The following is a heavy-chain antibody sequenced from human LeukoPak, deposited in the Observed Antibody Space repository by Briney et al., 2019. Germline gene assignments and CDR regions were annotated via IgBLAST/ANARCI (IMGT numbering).Heavy chain of an antibody. CDR1: GGSISSYY. V-gene: IGHV4-59*08. J-gene: IGHJ4*02. CDR2: IYYSGST. CDR3: ASQVRYYYDSSGYYDY. Sequence: SETLSLTCTVSGGSISSYYWSWIRQPPGKGLEWIGYIYYSGSTNYNPSLKSRVTISVDTSKNQFSLKLSSVTAADTAVYYCASQVRYYYDSSGYYDYWGQGTLVTVSS. D-gene: IGHD3-22*01.